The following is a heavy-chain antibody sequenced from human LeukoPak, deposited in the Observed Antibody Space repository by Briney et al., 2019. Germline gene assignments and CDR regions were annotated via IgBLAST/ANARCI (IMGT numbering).Heavy chain of an antibody. CDR1: GYTLTGYY. CDR3: ASYGPIVGSPFDY. D-gene: IGHD3-22*01. Sequence: GSSVKVSCKASGYTLTGYYMHWVRQAPGQGLEWMGRINPNSGGTNYAQKFQGRVTMTRDTSISTAYMELSRLRSDDTAVYYCASYGPIVGSPFDYWGQGTLVTVSS. V-gene: IGHV1-2*06. CDR2: INPNSGGT. J-gene: IGHJ4*02.